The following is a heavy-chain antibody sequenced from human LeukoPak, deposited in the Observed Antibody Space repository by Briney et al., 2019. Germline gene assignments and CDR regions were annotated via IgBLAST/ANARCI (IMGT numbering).Heavy chain of an antibody. V-gene: IGHV5-10-1*01. J-gene: IGHJ2*01. CDR3: ARLYYYDSSGYYSPHSYFDL. D-gene: IGHD3-22*01. CDR1: GYSLTCFW. Sequence: ESLKISRKGSGYSLTCFWIGWVRQMPGKGLEWMGRIDPSDSYSNYSPSFQGHVTISVDKSISTAYLHWSSLKASDTAMYYCARLYYYDSSGYYSPHSYFDLWGRGTLVTVSS. CDR2: IDPSDSYS.